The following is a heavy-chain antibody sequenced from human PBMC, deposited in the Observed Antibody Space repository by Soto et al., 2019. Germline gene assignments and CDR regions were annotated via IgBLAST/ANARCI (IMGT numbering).Heavy chain of an antibody. Sequence: EVHLVESGGGLVQPGGSLRLSCAASGFIFSDYGLTWVRQAPGKGLEWVSHINAPSTSTLYADSVRGRFTISRDNAKNSVYLQRSSLSDEDTAVYYCTRDPEGDLDFDYWGQGTLVTVSS. CDR1: GFIFSDYG. D-gene: IGHD2-21*02. V-gene: IGHV3-48*02. CDR3: TRDPEGDLDFDY. J-gene: IGHJ4*02. CDR2: INAPSTST.